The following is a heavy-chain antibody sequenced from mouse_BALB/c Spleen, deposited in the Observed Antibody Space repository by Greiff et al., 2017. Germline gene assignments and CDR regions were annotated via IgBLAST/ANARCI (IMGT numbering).Heavy chain of an antibody. J-gene: IGHJ4*01. V-gene: IGHV1S81*02. CDR2: INPSNGRT. D-gene: IGHD2-2*01. CDR3: ARGIYYGYAGWAMDY. Sequence: QVQLQQPGAELVKPGASVKLSCKASGYTFTSYWMHWVKQRPGQGLEWIGEINPSNGRTNYNEKFKSKATLTVDKSSSTAYMQLSSLTSEDSAVYYCARGIYYGYAGWAMDYWGQGTSVTVSS. CDR1: GYTFTSYW.